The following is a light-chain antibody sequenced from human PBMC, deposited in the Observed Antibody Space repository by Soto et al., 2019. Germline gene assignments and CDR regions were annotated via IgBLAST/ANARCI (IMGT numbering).Light chain of an antibody. V-gene: IGKV3-11*01. CDR2: DAS. CDR1: QSVSSY. CDR3: QHRSNWPST. Sequence: EIVLTQSPATLSLSPGERATLSCRVSQSVSSYLAWYQQKPGQAPRLLIYDASNRATGIPARFSGSGSGTDFTLTISSLEPEDFAVYYCQHRSNWPSTFGQGTKLEIK. J-gene: IGKJ2*01.